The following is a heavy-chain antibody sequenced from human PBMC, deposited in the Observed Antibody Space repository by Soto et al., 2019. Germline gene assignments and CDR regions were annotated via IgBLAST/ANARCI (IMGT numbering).Heavy chain of an antibody. CDR1: GFTFSNAW. J-gene: IGHJ4*02. V-gene: IGHV3-15*07. Sequence: PGGSLRLSCAASGFTFSNAWMNWVRQAPGKGLEWVGRIKSKTDGGTTDYAAPVKGRFTISRDDSKNTLYLQMNSLKTEDTAVYYCTTDYYYDPEGPDYWGQGTLVTVSS. D-gene: IGHD3-22*01. CDR3: TTDYYYDPEGPDY. CDR2: IKSKTDGGTT.